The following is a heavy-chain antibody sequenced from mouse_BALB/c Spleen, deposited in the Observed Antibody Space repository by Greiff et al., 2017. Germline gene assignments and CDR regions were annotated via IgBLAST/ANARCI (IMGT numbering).Heavy chain of an antibody. CDR3: ARGYDEGAWFAY. CDR1: GFTFSSFG. D-gene: IGHD2-14*01. Sequence: EVQRVESGGGLVQPGGSRKLSCAASGFTFSSFGMHWVRQAPEKGLEWVAYISSGSSTIYYADTVKGRFTISRDNPKNTLFLQMTSLRSEDTAMYYCARGYDEGAWFAYWGQGTLVTVSA. J-gene: IGHJ3*01. V-gene: IGHV5-17*02. CDR2: ISSGSSTI.